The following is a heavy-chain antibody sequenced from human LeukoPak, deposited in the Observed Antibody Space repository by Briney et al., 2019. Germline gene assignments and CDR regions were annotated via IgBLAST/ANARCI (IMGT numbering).Heavy chain of an antibody. CDR1: GYTFTSYD. J-gene: IGHJ6*02. Sequence: ASVKVSCKASGYTFTSYDINWVRQATGQGLEWMGWMNPNSGNTGYAQKFQGRVTMTRNTSISTAYMELSSLRSEDTAVYYCARGGYSSGWYQNYYYYYGMDVWGQGTTVTVSS. CDR2: MNPNSGNT. V-gene: IGHV1-8*01. CDR3: ARGGYSSGWYQNYYYYYGMDV. D-gene: IGHD6-19*01.